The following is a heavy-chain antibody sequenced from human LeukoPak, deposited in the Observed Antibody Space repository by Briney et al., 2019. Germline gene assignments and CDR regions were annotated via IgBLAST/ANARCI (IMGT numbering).Heavy chain of an antibody. CDR3: AREGGSFFFEY. J-gene: IGHJ4*02. CDR2: ISSSGRTT. D-gene: IGHD2-15*01. Sequence: PGGSLRLSCAASGFTFSDFSMNWVRQTPGKGLVWVAYISSSGRTTYYADSVKGRFTISRDDAKNSLYLQMSSLKVEDTAIYYCAREGGSFFFEYWGQGTLVTVSS. CDR1: GFTFSDFS. V-gene: IGHV3-48*04.